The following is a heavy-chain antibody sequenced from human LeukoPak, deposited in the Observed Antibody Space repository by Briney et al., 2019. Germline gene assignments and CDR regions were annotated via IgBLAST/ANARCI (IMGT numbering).Heavy chain of an antibody. D-gene: IGHD5-18*01. J-gene: IGHJ6*03. Sequence: GGSLRLSCAASGFTFSSYEMNWVRQAPGKGREWVSYISSSGSTIYYADSVKGRFTISRDNAKNSLYLQMNSLRAEDTAVYYCARVGYSYGYYYYYMDVWGKGTTVTVSS. V-gene: IGHV3-48*03. CDR2: ISSSGSTI. CDR1: GFTFSSYE. CDR3: ARVGYSYGYYYYYMDV.